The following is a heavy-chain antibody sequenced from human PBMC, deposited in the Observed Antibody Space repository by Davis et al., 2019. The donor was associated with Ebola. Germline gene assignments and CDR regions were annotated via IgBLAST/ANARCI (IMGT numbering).Heavy chain of an antibody. CDR1: GGSMSGYY. CDR2: IYYSVNS. D-gene: IGHD5-18*01. J-gene: IGHJ4*02. CDR3: ARIRVTRIFDS. V-gene: IGHV4-59*01. Sequence: PSETLSLTCLVSGGSMSGYYWSWVRQAPGKGPDWIGHIYYSVNSNYNPSLKSRVTISVDTSKNQFSLKLTSVTAADTAVYFCARIRVTRIFDSWGQGTLVTVSS.